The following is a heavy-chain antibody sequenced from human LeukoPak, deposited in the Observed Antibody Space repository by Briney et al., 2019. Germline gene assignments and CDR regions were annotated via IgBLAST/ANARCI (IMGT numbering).Heavy chain of an antibody. Sequence: PGGSLRHSHCLSGFPPRFPEMIYLRQAPGKGLEWVSYISGSGSTTYYADSVKGRFTISRDNAQNSLFLQVNSLRGEDTAVYCWAHETPRSEGAFDIWGQGTMVIVSS. CDR2: ISGSGSTT. CDR1: GFPPRFPE. J-gene: IGHJ3*02. CDR3: AHETPRSEGAFDI. V-gene: IGHV3-48*03.